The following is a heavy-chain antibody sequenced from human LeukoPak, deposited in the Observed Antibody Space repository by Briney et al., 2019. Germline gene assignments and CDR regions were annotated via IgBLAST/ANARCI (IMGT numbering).Heavy chain of an antibody. J-gene: IGHJ3*02. CDR3: ARHYSNSGSCHDAFDI. CDR1: GFTFSTCG. CDR2: ISGSSVTI. V-gene: IGHV3-48*02. Sequence: GGSLRLSCAASGFTFSTCGMNWVRQAPGKGLEWVSYISGSSVTIYYADSVKGRFTISRDNAKNSLYLQMNSLRDEDTAVYYCARHYSNSGSCHDAFDIWGQGTLVTVSS. D-gene: IGHD3-10*01.